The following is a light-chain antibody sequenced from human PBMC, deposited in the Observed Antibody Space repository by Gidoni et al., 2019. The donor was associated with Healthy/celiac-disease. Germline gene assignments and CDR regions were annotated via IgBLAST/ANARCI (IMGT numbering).Light chain of an antibody. Sequence: ELVLTQSPATLSLSPGERATLSCRASQSVSSYLAWYQQKPGQAPRLLIYDASNRSTGIPARFSGSGSGTDCNLTISSLEPEDFAVYYCKQRSNWPPITFGQGTRLEIK. V-gene: IGKV3-11*01. CDR2: DAS. J-gene: IGKJ5*01. CDR3: KQRSNWPPIT. CDR1: QSVSSY.